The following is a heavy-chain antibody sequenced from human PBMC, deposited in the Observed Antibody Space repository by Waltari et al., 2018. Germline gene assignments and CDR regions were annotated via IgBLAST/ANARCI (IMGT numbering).Heavy chain of an antibody. D-gene: IGHD3-16*01. CDR2: NYTSGRT. J-gene: IGHJ4*02. Sequence: QVQLQESGPGLVKPSQTLSLTCTVSGGSISSGSYYWSWIRQPAGKGLEWIGYNYTSGRTNYNPSLKSRVTISVDTSKNQFSLKLSSVTAADTAVYYCARDLGGFDYWGQGTLVTVSS. CDR1: GGSISSGSYY. V-gene: IGHV4-61*09. CDR3: ARDLGGFDY.